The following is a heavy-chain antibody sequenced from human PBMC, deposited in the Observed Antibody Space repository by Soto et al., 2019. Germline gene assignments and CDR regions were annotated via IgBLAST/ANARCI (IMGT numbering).Heavy chain of an antibody. CDR2: IIPILGIA. V-gene: IGHV1-69*02. CDR1: GGTFSSYT. CDR3: AGQVVTLYGMDV. D-gene: IGHD2-15*01. Sequence: QVQLVQSGAEVKKPGSSVKVSCKASGGTFSSYTISWVRQAPGQGLEWMGRIIPILGIANYAQKFQGRGTITADKSTSTAYMELSSLRSEDTAVYYCAGQVVTLYGMDVWGQWTTVTVSS. J-gene: IGHJ6*02.